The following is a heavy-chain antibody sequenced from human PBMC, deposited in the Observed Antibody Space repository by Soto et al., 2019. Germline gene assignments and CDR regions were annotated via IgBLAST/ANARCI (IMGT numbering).Heavy chain of an antibody. CDR3: ARRYAGNFDY. CDR1: GGSISSYY. CDR2: IYYSGST. J-gene: IGHJ4*02. D-gene: IGHD2-8*01. Sequence: SETLSLTCTVSGGSISSYYWSWIRQPPGKGLEWIGYIYYSGSTNYNPSLKSRVTISVDTSKNQFSMKLSSVTAADTAVYYCARRYAGNFDYWGQGTLVTVSS. V-gene: IGHV4-59*01.